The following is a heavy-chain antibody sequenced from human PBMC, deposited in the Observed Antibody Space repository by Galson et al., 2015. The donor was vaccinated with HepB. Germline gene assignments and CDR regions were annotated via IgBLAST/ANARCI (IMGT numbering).Heavy chain of an antibody. Sequence: SVKVSCKASGYTFTGYYMHWVRQAPGQGLEWMGWNNPNSGGTNYAQKFQGRVTMTRDTSISTAYMELSRLRSDDTAVYYCARTALRFLEWMDYWGQGTLVTVSS. CDR3: ARTALRFLEWMDY. CDR2: NNPNSGGT. V-gene: IGHV1-2*02. D-gene: IGHD3-3*01. J-gene: IGHJ4*02. CDR1: GYTFTGYY.